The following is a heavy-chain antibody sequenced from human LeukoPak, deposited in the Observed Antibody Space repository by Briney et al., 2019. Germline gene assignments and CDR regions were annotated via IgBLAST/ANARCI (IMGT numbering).Heavy chain of an antibody. CDR2: IYTSGST. J-gene: IGHJ4*02. V-gene: IGHV4-4*08. D-gene: IGHD6-6*01. Sequence: SETLSLTCTVSGGSISSYYWSWIRQPPGKGLEWIGRIYTSGSTNYNPSLKSRVTISVDTSKNQFSLKLSSVTAADTAVYYCARSSLRSHFDYWGQGTLVTVSS. CDR3: ARSSLRSHFDY. CDR1: GGSISSYY.